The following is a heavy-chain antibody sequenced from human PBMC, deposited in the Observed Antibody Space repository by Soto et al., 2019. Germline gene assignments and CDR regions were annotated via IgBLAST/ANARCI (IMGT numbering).Heavy chain of an antibody. Sequence: HPGGSLRLSCSASGFTFSSYAMHWVRQAPGKGLEYVSAISSNGGSTYYADSVKGRFTISRDNSKNTLYLQMSSLRAEDTAVYYCVKDSEETPNWFDPWGQGTLVTVSS. CDR1: GFTFSSYA. CDR2: ISSNGGST. V-gene: IGHV3-64D*06. CDR3: VKDSEETPNWFDP. J-gene: IGHJ5*02.